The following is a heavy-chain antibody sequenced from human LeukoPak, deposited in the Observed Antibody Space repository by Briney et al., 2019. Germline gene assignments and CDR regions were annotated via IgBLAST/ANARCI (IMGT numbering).Heavy chain of an antibody. Sequence: GASVKVSCKASGYIFTSYGVSWVRQAPGQGLEWMGWISAYNGNTNYAQKLQGRVTMTTDTSTSTAYMELRSLRSDDTAVYYCARDLKGEWERHSLGYWGQGTLVTVSS. CDR1: GYIFTSYG. CDR3: ARDLKGEWERHSLGY. V-gene: IGHV1-18*01. J-gene: IGHJ4*02. D-gene: IGHD1-26*01. CDR2: ISAYNGNT.